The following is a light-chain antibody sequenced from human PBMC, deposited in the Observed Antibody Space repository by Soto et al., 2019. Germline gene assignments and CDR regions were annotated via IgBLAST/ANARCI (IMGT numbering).Light chain of an antibody. J-gene: IGKJ3*01. CDR1: QSISSSY. CDR3: QQYGSSRFS. CDR2: GAS. Sequence: EIVLTQSPGTLSLSPGERATLSCRASQSISSSYLAWYQQKPGQAPRLLVYGASSRATGIPDRYSGSGSGTDFTLTISRLKPEDFAVYSCQQYGSSRFSFDTGTKVDVE. V-gene: IGKV3-20*01.